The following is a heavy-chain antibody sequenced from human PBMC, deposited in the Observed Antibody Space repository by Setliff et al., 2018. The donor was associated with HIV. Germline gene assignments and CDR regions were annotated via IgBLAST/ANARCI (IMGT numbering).Heavy chain of an antibody. CDR3: ARDLVAGPANPSFGMDV. V-gene: IGHV1-69*05. D-gene: IGHD6-19*01. CDR1: GGTFSSYA. Sequence: SVKVSCKASGGTFSSYAISWVRQAPGQGLEWMGGIIPIFGTANYAQKFQGRVTITTDESTSTAYMELSSLRSEDTAVYYCARDLVAGPANPSFGMDVWGQGTTVTVSS. CDR2: IIPIFGTA. J-gene: IGHJ6*02.